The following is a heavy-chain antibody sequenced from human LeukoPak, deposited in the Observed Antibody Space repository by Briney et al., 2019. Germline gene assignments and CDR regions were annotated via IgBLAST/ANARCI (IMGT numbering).Heavy chain of an antibody. V-gene: IGHV3-48*03. CDR2: ISSSDNTM. J-gene: IGHJ3*02. Sequence: GGSLRLSCAASGFTFSSYEMNWVRQAPGKGLEWVSYISSSDNTMYYADSVKGRFTISRDNAKNSLYLQMNSLRAEDTAVYYCARDGESDAFDIWGQGTMVTVSS. D-gene: IGHD3-10*01. CDR3: ARDGESDAFDI. CDR1: GFTFSSYE.